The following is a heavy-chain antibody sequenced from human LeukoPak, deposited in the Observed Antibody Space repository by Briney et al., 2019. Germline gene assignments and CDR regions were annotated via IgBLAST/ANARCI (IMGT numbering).Heavy chain of an antibody. J-gene: IGHJ6*02. V-gene: IGHV3-30*18. CDR1: GFIFSSYG. D-gene: IGHD3-10*01. CDR3: AKEWVYGSGFHYYGMDV. CDR2: ISYDGNDK. Sequence: PGGSLRLSCAASGFIFSSYGMHWVRQAPGKGLEWVTFISYDGNDKYYADSVKGRFTISRDKSNNTLYLQMSSLRAEDTAVYYCAKEWVYGSGFHYYGMDVWGQGTTVTVSS.